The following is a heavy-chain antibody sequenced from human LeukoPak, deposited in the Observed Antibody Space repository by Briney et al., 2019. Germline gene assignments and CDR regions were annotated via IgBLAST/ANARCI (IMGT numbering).Heavy chain of an antibody. J-gene: IGHJ5*02. Sequence: GGSLRLSCAASGFTFSSYGMHWVRQAPGKGLEWVAVIWYDGSNKYYADSVKGRFTISRDNSKNTLYLQMNSLRAEDTAVYYCARDYYDSSGHYGWFDPWGQGTLVTVSS. CDR2: IWYDGSNK. V-gene: IGHV3-33*01. CDR1: GFTFSSYG. D-gene: IGHD3-22*01. CDR3: ARDYYDSSGHYGWFDP.